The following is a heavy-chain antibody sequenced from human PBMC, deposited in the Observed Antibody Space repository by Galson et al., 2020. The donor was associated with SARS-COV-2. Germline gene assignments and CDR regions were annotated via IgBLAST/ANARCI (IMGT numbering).Heavy chain of an antibody. Sequence: GGSLRLSCAASGFTFSSYAMHWVRQAPGKGREWVAVISYDGSNKYYADSVKGRFTISRDNSKNTLYLQMNSLRAEDTAVYYWARSGGSYMDYWGQGTLVTVSS. D-gene: IGHD1-26*01. CDR1: GFTFSSYA. V-gene: IGHV3-30-3*01. CDR3: ARSGGSYMDY. CDR2: ISYDGSNK. J-gene: IGHJ4*02.